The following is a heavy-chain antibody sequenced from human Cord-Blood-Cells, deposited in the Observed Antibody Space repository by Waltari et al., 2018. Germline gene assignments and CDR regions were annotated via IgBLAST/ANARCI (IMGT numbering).Heavy chain of an antibody. V-gene: IGHV1-2*02. CDR2: VNANSGGT. CDR3: ARGGIEYSSSLVNPYYFDY. J-gene: IGHJ4*02. D-gene: IGHD6-6*01. CDR1: GYTFTGYY. Sequence: QVQLVQSGAEVKKPGASVKVSCKASGYTFTGYYMHWVRQAPGQGLEWMGWVNANSGGTNYAQKFQGRVTMTRDTSISTAYMELSRLRSDDTAVYYCARGGIEYSSSLVNPYYFDYWGQGTLVTVSS.